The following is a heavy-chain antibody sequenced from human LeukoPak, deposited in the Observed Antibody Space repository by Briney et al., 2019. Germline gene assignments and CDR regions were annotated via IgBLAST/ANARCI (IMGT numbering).Heavy chain of an antibody. Sequence: PGGSLRLSCAASGFTFSSYAMTWVRQAPGTGLQWVSTISVSGENTYYADSVKGRFTISRDISKSTLYLQMNSLRDEDTAVYYCAKYGSGSYYNGLYWGQGTLVTVSS. CDR2: ISVSGENT. V-gene: IGHV3-23*01. CDR1: GFTFSSYA. D-gene: IGHD3-10*01. J-gene: IGHJ4*02. CDR3: AKYGSGSYYNGLY.